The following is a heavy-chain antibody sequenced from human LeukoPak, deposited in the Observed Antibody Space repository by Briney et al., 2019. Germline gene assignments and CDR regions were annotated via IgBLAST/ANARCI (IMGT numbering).Heavy chain of an antibody. CDR3: AKWAELLWFGEPIDETFDY. V-gene: IGHV3-23*01. CDR2: ITGGGGTT. D-gene: IGHD3-10*01. Sequence: PGGSLRLSCAASGFTFSSYAMTWVRQAPGKGLEWVSAITGGGGTTYYADFVKGRFTISRDNSKNTLYLQMNSLRAEDTAVYYCAKWAELLWFGEPIDETFDYWGQGTLVTVSS. J-gene: IGHJ4*02. CDR1: GFTFSSYA.